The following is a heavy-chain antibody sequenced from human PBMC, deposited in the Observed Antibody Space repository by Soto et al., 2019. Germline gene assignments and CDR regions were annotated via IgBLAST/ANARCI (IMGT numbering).Heavy chain of an antibody. J-gene: IGHJ4*02. D-gene: IGHD3-3*01. CDR2: ISYDGSNK. CDR3: AKLSYDFWSGYYNAAFDY. V-gene: IGHV3-30*18. CDR1: GFTFSSYG. Sequence: QVQLVESGGGVVQPGRSLRLSCAASGFTFSSYGMHWVRQAPGKGLEWVAVISYDGSNKYYADSVKGRFTISRDNSKNTLDLQMNSLRAEDTAVYYCAKLSYDFWSGYYNAAFDYWGQGTLVTVSS.